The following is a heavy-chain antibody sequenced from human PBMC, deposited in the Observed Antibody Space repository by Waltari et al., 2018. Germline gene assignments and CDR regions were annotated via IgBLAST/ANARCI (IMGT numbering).Heavy chain of an antibody. CDR2: IWHDGTNK. Sequence: VYLVESGGGLAQPGGSLRHSCAAPGFSFREFVMTWVRQAPGKGLGSVAVIWHDGTNKYYADSVKGRFTVSRDNSKNTMYLQMNSLRVEDTAVYYCAPPRQWTFDSWGQGALVTVSS. CDR3: APPRQWTFDS. J-gene: IGHJ4*02. CDR1: GFSFREFV. D-gene: IGHD6-19*01. V-gene: IGHV3-33*08.